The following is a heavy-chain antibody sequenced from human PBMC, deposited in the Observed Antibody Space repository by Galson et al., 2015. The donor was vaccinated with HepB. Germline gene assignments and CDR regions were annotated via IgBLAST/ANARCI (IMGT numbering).Heavy chain of an antibody. V-gene: IGHV1-69*06. CDR1: GSTLSNYG. Sequence: SVKVSCKASGSTLSNYGINWVRQAPGQGLEWMGGIIPIFGTTNYAQKFQGRVTLIADKSTSTAYMELSSLTSEDTAVYFCARAVPESFDFWSGYSHFDSWGQGTVVTVSP. J-gene: IGHJ4*02. D-gene: IGHD3-3*01. CDR2: IIPIFGTT. CDR3: ARAVPESFDFWSGYSHFDS.